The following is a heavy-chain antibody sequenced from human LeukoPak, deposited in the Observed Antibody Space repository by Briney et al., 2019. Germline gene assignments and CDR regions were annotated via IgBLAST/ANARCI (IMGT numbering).Heavy chain of an antibody. CDR2: IWYGGSNK. V-gene: IGHV3-30*02. J-gene: IGHJ4*02. Sequence: GGSLRLSCAASGFTFSSYGMHWVRQAPGKGLEWVAVIWYGGSNKYYADSVKGRFTISRDNSKNTLYLQMNSLRAEDTAVYYCAKDYYSNYVPYYFDYWGQGTLVTVSS. D-gene: IGHD4-11*01. CDR3: AKDYYSNYVPYYFDY. CDR1: GFTFSSYG.